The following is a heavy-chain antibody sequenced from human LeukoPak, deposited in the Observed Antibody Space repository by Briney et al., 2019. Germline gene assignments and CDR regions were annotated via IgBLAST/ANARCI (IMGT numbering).Heavy chain of an antibody. J-gene: IGHJ1*01. Sequence: GGSLRLSCVVSGFTFNRCWMNWVRQAPGKGLEWVAHINPDGRDTYYVDSVKGRFTISRDNAQNSMYLQMNSLRVEDTAVYYCTSWVDTTAEYFQRWGQGTLVTVSS. V-gene: IGHV3-7*01. CDR3: TSWVDTTAEYFQR. D-gene: IGHD1-1*01. CDR1: GFTFNRCW. CDR2: INPDGRDT.